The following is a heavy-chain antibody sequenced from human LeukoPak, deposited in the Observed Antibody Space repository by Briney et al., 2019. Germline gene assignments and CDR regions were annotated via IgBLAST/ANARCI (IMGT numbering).Heavy chain of an antibody. CDR1: GGSISSGGYY. CDR3: ARDHYHSGDYGMDV. D-gene: IGHD3-10*01. CDR2: IYYSGST. Sequence: PWETLCLTCTVSGGSISSGGYYWSWIRQHPGKGLEWIGYIYYSGSTYYDPSLKSRVTISVDTSKNQFSLKLSSVTAADTAVYYCARDHYHSGDYGMDVWGQGTPVTVSS. J-gene: IGHJ6*02. V-gene: IGHV4-31*03.